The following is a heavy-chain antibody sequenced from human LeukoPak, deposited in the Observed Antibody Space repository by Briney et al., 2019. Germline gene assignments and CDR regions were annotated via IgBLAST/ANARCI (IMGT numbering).Heavy chain of an antibody. CDR2: IISTYGAS. CDR3: ARDQTGYGNYYFAP. Sequence: SVKVSCKASGDTVRKYAIGWVRQAPGQGLEWIGGIISTYGASNYAQKFQGRVTLTADESANTAYMELRSLRSEDTAVYYCARDQTGYGNYYFAPGGQGPPVTVSS. CDR1: GDTVRKYA. D-gene: IGHD5-18*01. V-gene: IGHV1-69*01. J-gene: IGHJ4*02.